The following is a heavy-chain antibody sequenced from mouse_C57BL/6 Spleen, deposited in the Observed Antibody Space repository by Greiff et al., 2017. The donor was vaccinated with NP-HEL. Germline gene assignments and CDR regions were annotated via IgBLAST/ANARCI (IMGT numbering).Heavy chain of an antibody. J-gene: IGHJ3*01. CDR3: ARDGSWFAY. V-gene: IGHV1-82*01. CDR1: GYAFSSSW. CDR2: IYPGDGDT. D-gene: IGHD1-1*01. Sequence: VQLVESGPELVKPGASVKISCKASGYAFSSSWMNWVKQRPGKGLEWIGRIYPGDGDTNYNGKFKGKATLTADKSSSTAYMQLSSLTSEDSAVYFCARDGSWFAYWGQGTLVTVSA.